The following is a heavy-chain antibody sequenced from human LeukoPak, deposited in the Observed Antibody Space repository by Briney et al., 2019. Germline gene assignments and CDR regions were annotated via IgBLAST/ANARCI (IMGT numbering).Heavy chain of an antibody. CDR3: AKDIAYCGGDCYGDY. V-gene: IGHV3-21*04. Sequence: GGSLRLSCAASGFTFSSYSMNWVRQAPGKGLEWVSSISSSSSYIYYADSVKGRFTISRDNAKNSLYLQMNSLRAEDTAVYYCAKDIAYCGGDCYGDYWGQGTLVTVSS. J-gene: IGHJ4*02. CDR2: ISSSSSYI. D-gene: IGHD2-21*02. CDR1: GFTFSSYS.